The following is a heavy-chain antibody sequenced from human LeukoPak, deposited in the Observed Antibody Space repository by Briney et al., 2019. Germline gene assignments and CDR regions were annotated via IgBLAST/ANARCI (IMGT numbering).Heavy chain of an antibody. CDR3: LSFLENTAAT. Sequence: YPGRSLRLSCAASGFTFSSYGMPWVRQAPGKGLEWVAVIWYDGSNKYYADSVKGRFTISRDNSKNTLYLQMNSLRAEDTAVYYCLSFLENTAATWGQGTLVTVSS. V-gene: IGHV3-33*01. CDR1: GFTFSSYG. D-gene: IGHD2/OR15-2a*01. J-gene: IGHJ5*02. CDR2: IWYDGSNK.